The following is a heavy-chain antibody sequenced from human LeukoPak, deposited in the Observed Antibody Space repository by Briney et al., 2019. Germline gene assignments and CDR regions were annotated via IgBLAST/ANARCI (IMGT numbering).Heavy chain of an antibody. J-gene: IGHJ5*02. D-gene: IGHD6-13*01. CDR2: INPSGGST. CDR3: ARIYSSSWFLNWFDP. Sequence: GASVKVSCKASGYTFTSYYMHWVRQAPGQGLEWMGIINPSGGSTSYAQKFQGRVTMTRDTSTSTVYMELSSLRSEDTAVYYCARIYSSSWFLNWFDPWGQGTLVTVSS. CDR1: GYTFTSYY. V-gene: IGHV1-46*01.